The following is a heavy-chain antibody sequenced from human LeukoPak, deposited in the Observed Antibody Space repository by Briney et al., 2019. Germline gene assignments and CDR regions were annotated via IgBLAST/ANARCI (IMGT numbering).Heavy chain of an antibody. J-gene: IGHJ5*02. CDR3: ARSMWRPRLNWFDP. Sequence: PSETLSLTCTVSGGSISSYYWSWIRQPAGKGLEWIGRIYTSGSTNYNPSLKSRVTMSVDTSKNQFSLKLSSVTAADTAVYYCARSMWRPRLNWFDPWGQGTLVTVSS. CDR1: GGSISSYY. D-gene: IGHD1-1*01. CDR2: IYTSGST. V-gene: IGHV4-4*07.